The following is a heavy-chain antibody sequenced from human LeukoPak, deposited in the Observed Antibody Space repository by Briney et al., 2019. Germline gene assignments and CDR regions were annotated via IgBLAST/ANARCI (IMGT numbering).Heavy chain of an antibody. CDR1: GFTFSTYA. Sequence: GGSLRLSCAASGFTFSTYAIHRVRQAPGKGLEWVAVISYDGINKYYADSVKGRFTISRDNSKNTLYLQMNSLRAEDTAVYYCARVGRKIERWLQFGYYYYYMDVWGKGTTVTVSS. J-gene: IGHJ6*03. CDR3: ARVGRKIERWLQFGYYYYYMDV. V-gene: IGHV3-30*04. CDR2: ISYDGINK. D-gene: IGHD5-24*01.